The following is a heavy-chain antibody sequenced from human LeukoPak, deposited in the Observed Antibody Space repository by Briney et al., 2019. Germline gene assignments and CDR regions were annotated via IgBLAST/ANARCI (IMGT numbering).Heavy chain of an antibody. D-gene: IGHD6-19*01. Sequence: GGSLRLSCTASGFTFSGAWMTWVRQAPGKGLEWVANIREDGTEKNYVDSVKGRFTISRDNSKNTLYLQMNSLTAEDTAVYYCAKVRWDNSGWYYLDNWGQGTLVTVSS. CDR1: GFTFSGAW. J-gene: IGHJ4*02. CDR3: AKVRWDNSGWYYLDN. V-gene: IGHV3-7*01. CDR2: IREDGTEK.